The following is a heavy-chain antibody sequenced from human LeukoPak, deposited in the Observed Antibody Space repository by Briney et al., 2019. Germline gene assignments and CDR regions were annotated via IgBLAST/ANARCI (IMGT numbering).Heavy chain of an antibody. V-gene: IGHV3-53*01. CDR3: ARDGAAAASGTWA. CDR2: INNGGRT. CDR1: GVTAGNNY. D-gene: IGHD6-13*01. J-gene: IGHJ5*02. Sequence: GGSLRLSCAASGVTAGNNYLNWGRQAQGEELVWSSLINNGGRTHYADSVKGRFTISRDNSKNTLYLQMNNVRAEDMAVYYCARDGAAAASGTWAWGQGTLVTVSS.